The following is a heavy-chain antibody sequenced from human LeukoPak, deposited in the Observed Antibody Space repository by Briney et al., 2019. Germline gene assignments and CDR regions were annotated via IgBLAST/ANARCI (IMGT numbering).Heavy chain of an antibody. J-gene: IGHJ4*02. Sequence: GASVTVSCKASGDTFTGYYMHWVRQAPGQGLEWMGGIIPIFGTANYAQKFQGRVTITADKSTSTAYMELSSLRSEDTAVYYCARAKDWNYESGGAYYFDYWGQGTLVTVSS. CDR2: IIPIFGTA. CDR1: GDTFTGYY. CDR3: ARAKDWNYESGGAYYFDY. D-gene: IGHD1-7*01. V-gene: IGHV1-69*06.